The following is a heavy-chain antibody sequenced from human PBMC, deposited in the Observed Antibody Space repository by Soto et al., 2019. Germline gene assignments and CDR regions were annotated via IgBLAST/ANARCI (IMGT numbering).Heavy chain of an antibody. Sequence: QVQLVQSGAEVKKPGSSVKVSCKASGGTFSSYTISWVRQAPGQGLEWMGRIIPILGIANYAQKFQGRVKITGEKATSTANRELRSWGSGETAVYSCARFPFYGNSGKFDSGGQETRVTASS. V-gene: IGHV1-69*02. J-gene: IGHJ5*01. CDR2: IIPILGIA. D-gene: IGHD4-17*01. CDR1: GGTFSSYT. CDR3: ARFPFYGNSGKFDS.